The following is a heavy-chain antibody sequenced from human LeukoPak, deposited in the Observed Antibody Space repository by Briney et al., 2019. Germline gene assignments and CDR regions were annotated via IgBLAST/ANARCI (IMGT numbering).Heavy chain of an antibody. CDR1: GYTFTGYY. CDR3: ARDQLPHPFDY. D-gene: IGHD1-7*01. Sequence: ASVKVSCKASGYTFTGYYMHWVRQAPGQGLEWMGRINPNSGGTNYAQKFQGRATMTRDTSISTAYMELSRLRSDDTAVYYCARDQLPHPFDYWGQGTLVTVSS. J-gene: IGHJ4*02. CDR2: INPNSGGT. V-gene: IGHV1-2*06.